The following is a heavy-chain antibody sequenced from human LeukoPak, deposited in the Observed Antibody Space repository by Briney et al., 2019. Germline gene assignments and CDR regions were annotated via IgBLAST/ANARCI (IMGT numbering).Heavy chain of an antibody. Sequence: KPGESLKISCKGSGYSFTSYWINWVRQMPGKGLEWVGRIDPSDSYIEYGPSLQGHVTISADKSISTAYLQWSSLKASDTAMYYCSRPDCSTTRCYGDYYYYAMNVWGQGTTVTVSS. CDR3: SRPDCSTTRCYGDYYYYAMNV. D-gene: IGHD2-2*01. J-gene: IGHJ6*02. CDR2: IDPSDSYI. V-gene: IGHV5-10-1*01. CDR1: GYSFTSYW.